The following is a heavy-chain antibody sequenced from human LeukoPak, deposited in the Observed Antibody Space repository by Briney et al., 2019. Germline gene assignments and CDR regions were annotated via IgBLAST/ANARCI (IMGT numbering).Heavy chain of an antibody. CDR1: GDSVSSNSAA. V-gene: IGHV6-1*01. D-gene: IGHD3-22*01. CDR2: TYYRSKWYN. CDR3: ARDYYDSSGYYDESTYYYYGMDV. J-gene: IGHJ6*02. Sequence: SQTLSLTCAISGDSVSSNSAAWNWIRQSPSRGLEWLGRTYYRSKWYNDYAVSVKSRITINPDTSKNQFSLQLNSVTPEDTAVYYCARDYYDSSGYYDESTYYYYGMDVWGQGTTVTVSS.